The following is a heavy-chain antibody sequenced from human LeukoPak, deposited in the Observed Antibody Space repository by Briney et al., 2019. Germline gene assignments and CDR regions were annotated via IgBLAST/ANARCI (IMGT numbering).Heavy chain of an antibody. V-gene: IGHV6-1*01. J-gene: IGHJ4*02. Sequence: SQTLSLTCDISGDSVSSITGAWNWIRQSPSRGLEWLGRTYYRSKWYNEYAESMKGRMTITPDTSNNRFSLQLNSVTPDDTAVYYCARDLANTGWYTFDYWGQGTLVTVSS. D-gene: IGHD6-19*01. CDR2: TYYRSKWYN. CDR3: ARDLANTGWYTFDY. CDR1: GDSVSSITGA.